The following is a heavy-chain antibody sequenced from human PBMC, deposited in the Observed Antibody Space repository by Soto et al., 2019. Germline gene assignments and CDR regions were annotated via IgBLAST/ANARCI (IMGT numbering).Heavy chain of an antibody. V-gene: IGHV1-3*01. CDR2: INAGNGNT. CDR3: ARAWNWSYYYYGMDV. Sequence: ASVKVSCKASGYTFTSCAMHWVRQAPGQRLEWMGWINAGNGNTKYSQKFQGRVTITRDTSASTAYMELSSLRSEDTAVYYCARAWNWSYYYYGMDVWGQGTTVTVSS. J-gene: IGHJ6*02. D-gene: IGHD1-7*01. CDR1: GYTFTSCA.